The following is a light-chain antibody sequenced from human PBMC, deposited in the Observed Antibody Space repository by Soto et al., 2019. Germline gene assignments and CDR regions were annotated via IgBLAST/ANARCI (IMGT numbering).Light chain of an antibody. J-gene: IGLJ1*01. Sequence: SVLTQPASLSGSPGQSITLSCPGTITDIGAYNYVSWYQQHPGKAPKLLIYGVSSRPSGVSNRFSGSKSGNAAYLTISGLQADDEAEYYCSSYTSSITPDVFGTGTKGTVL. CDR3: SSYTSSITPDV. V-gene: IGLV2-14*01. CDR2: GVS. CDR1: ITDIGAYNY.